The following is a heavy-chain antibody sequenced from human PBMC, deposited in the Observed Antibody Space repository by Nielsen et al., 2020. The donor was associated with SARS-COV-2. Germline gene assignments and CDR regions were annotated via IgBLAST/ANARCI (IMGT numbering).Heavy chain of an antibody. CDR3: ARDRRQLPTYGMDV. J-gene: IGHJ6*02. D-gene: IGHD2-2*01. CDR1: GGSFSGYY. V-gene: IGHV4-34*01. CDR2: INHSGST. Sequence: SETLSLTCAVYGGSFSGYYWSWIRQPPGKGLEWIGEINHSGSTNYNPSLKSRVTISVDTSKNQFSLKLSSVTAADTAVYYCARDRRQLPTYGMDVWGQGTTVTVSS.